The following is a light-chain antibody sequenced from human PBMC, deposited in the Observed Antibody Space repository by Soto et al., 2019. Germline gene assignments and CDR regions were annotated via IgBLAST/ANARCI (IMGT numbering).Light chain of an antibody. V-gene: IGKV3-15*01. CDR3: QQRGNWPS. J-gene: IGKJ4*01. Sequence: ERVMTQSPATLSVSPGERATLSCRASQSVSSNLAWYQQKPGQAPRLLIYDASTRATGIPARFSGSGSGTEFTLAISSLEPEDFALYYCQQRGNWPSFGGGTKVDI. CDR2: DAS. CDR1: QSVSSN.